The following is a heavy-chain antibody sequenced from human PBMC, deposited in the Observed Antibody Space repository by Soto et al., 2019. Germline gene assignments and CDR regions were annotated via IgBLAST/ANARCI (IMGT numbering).Heavy chain of an antibody. CDR1: GFTFSSYW. CDR3: VRDTQVLRFFGGLSPYYYGMDA. D-gene: IGHD5-12*01. V-gene: IGHV3-74*01. CDR2: INSDGNIT. Sequence: PGGSLRLSCAASGFTFSSYWMHWVRQAPGKGLVWVSRINSDGNITSYADSVKGRFTISRDNAKNTLYLQMNSLRAEDTAVYYCVRDTQVLRFFGGLSPYYYGMDACAQGTPVPVCS. J-gene: IGHJ6*02.